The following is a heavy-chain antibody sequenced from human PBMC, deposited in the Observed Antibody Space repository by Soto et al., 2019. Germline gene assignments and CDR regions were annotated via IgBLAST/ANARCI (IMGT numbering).Heavy chain of an antibody. Sequence: SETLSLTCAVYGGSFSGYYWSWIRQPPGKGLEWIGEINRSGSTNYNPSLKSRVTISVDTSKNQFSLKLSSVTAADTAVYYCARGPYNWNSLGVAAKYYFDYWGQGTLVTVSS. D-gene: IGHD1-7*01. J-gene: IGHJ4*02. CDR1: GGSFSGYY. V-gene: IGHV4-34*01. CDR3: ARGPYNWNSLGVAAKYYFDY. CDR2: INRSGST.